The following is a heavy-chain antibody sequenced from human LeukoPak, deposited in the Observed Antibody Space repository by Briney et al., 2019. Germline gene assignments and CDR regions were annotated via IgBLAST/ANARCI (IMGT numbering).Heavy chain of an antibody. D-gene: IGHD3-9*01. V-gene: IGHV3-66*01. CDR1: GFTFDDYA. Sequence: GRSLRLSCAATGFTFDDYAKHWVRQAPGKGLEWVSIIYSGGSTYYADSVKGRFTISRDNSKNTLYLQMNSLRADDTAIYYCARDVNYDVLIGYYGRNYYGMDVWGQGTTVTVSS. CDR3: ARDVNYDVLIGYYGRNYYGMDV. J-gene: IGHJ6*02. CDR2: IYSGGST.